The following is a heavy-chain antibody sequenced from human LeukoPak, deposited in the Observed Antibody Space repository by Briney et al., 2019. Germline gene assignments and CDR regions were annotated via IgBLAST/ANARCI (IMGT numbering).Heavy chain of an antibody. CDR3: ARDFGSDYGDYIDAFDI. D-gene: IGHD4-17*01. V-gene: IGHV4-38-2*02. CDR2: FYDGGST. CDR1: GYSISNGFH. Sequence: SETLSLTCAVSGYSISNGFHWGWIRQPPGKGLEWIGSFYDGGSTYYNPSLRSRVTISVDTSKNQFSLNLSSVTAADTAAYYCARDFGSDYGDYIDAFDIWGQGTVVTVSS. J-gene: IGHJ3*02.